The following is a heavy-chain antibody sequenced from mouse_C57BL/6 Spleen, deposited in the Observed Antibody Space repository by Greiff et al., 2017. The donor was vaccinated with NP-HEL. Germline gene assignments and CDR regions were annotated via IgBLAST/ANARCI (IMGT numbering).Heavy chain of an antibody. CDR2: ISSGGSYT. D-gene: IGHD4-1*01. J-gene: IGHJ4*01. CDR3: ARQGDWDEAMDY. CDR1: GFTFSSYG. V-gene: IGHV5-6*01. Sequence: EVKVVESGGDLVKPGGSLKLSCAASGFTFSSYGMSWVRQTPDKRLEWVATISSGGSYTYYPDSVKGRFTISRDNAKNTLYLQMSSLKSEDTAMYYCARQGDWDEAMDYWGQGTSVTVSS.